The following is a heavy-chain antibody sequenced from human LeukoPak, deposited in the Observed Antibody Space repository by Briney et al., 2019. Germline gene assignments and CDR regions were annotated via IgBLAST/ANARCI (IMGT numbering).Heavy chain of an antibody. J-gene: IGHJ4*02. CDR2: IYCSGST. CDR1: GGSFSGYY. V-gene: IGHV4-34*01. D-gene: IGHD1-26*01. Sequence: SETLSFTCAVYGGSFSGYYWGWIRQPPGKGLEWIGNIYCSGSTYYSASLQSRVTISIDTSKNQFSLRLNSVTAADTAMYYCAKSGGYGLIDYWGQGTRVTVSS. CDR3: AKSGGYGLIDY.